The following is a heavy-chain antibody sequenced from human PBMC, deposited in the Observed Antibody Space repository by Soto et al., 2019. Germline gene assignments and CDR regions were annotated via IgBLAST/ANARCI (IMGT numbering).Heavy chain of an antibody. CDR3: AREPYPTIFGFDP. J-gene: IGHJ5*02. D-gene: IGHD3-3*01. V-gene: IGHV3-33*01. Sequence: GGSLRLSCAASGFTFSSYGMHWVRQAPGKGLEWVAVIWYDGSNKYYADSVKGRFTISRDNSKNTLYLQMNSLRAEDTAVYYCAREPYPTIFGFDPWGQGTLVTVSS. CDR2: IWYDGSNK. CDR1: GFTFSSYG.